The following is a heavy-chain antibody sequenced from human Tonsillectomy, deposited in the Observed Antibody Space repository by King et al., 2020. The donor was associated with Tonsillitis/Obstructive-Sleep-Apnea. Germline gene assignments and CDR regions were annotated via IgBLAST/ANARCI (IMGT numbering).Heavy chain of an antibody. CDR3: VIGQPYSGYDYNY. CDR1: GFTFSSYA. Sequence: VQLVESGGGVVQPGRSLRLSCAASGFTFSSYAMHWVRQAPGKGLEWVAVMTFHGSNKYYAASVKGRFTISRDNSKNTLYLQLNSLRPEDTAVYYCVIGQPYSGYDYNYWGQGTLVTVSS. J-gene: IGHJ4*02. V-gene: IGHV3-30*04. D-gene: IGHD5-12*01. CDR2: MTFHGSNK.